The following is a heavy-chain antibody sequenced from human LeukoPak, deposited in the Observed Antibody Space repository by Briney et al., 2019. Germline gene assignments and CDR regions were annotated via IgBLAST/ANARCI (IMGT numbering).Heavy chain of an antibody. CDR2: ISSGSSTI. CDR3: ASSTAPRAFDM. J-gene: IGHJ3*02. CDR1: GFTFSSYS. V-gene: IGHV3-48*01. Sequence: QPGGSLRLSCAASGFTFSSYSMNWVRQAPGKGLEWFSYISSGSSTIYYADSVKGRFTISRDNAKNSLYVQMNSLRAEDTAVYYCASSTAPRAFDMWGQGTMVTVSS. D-gene: IGHD3-3*02.